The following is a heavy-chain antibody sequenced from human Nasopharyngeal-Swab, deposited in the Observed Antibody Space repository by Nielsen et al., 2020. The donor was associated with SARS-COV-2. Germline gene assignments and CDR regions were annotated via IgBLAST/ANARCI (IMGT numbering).Heavy chain of an antibody. D-gene: IGHD2-8*01. Sequence: GSLRLSCTVSGDSIRSTTFYWGWIRQPPGKGLEWIGSIHNSGSTYYNPSLKSRVTISVDTSKNQFSLKLSSVTAADTAVYYCARQVGYCTNGVCPTYYYYYGMDVWGQGTTVTVSS. CDR2: IHNSGST. J-gene: IGHJ6*02. CDR1: GDSIRSTTFY. CDR3: ARQVGYCTNGVCPTYYYYYGMDV. V-gene: IGHV4-39*01.